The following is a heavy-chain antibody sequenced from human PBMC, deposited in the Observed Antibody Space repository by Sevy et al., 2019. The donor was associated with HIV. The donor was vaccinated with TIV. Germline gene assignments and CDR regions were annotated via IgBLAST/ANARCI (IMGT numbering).Heavy chain of an antibody. CDR2: IYYSGST. CDR3: ARGGTLGNWFDP. V-gene: IGHV4-59*01. CDR1: GGSISSYY. J-gene: IGHJ5*02. D-gene: IGHD1-7*01. Sequence: SETLSLTCTVSGGSISSYYWSWIRQPPGKGLEWVGYIYYSGSTNYNPSLKSRVTISVDTSKNQFSLRLSSVTAADTAVYYCARGGTLGNWFDPWGQGTLVTVSS.